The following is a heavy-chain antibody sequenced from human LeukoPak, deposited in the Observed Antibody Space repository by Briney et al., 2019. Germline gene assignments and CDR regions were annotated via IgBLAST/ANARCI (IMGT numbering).Heavy chain of an antibody. Sequence: ASAKVSCKASGYTFTSYDINWVRQATGQEPEWMGWMNPNSGKTGYVQNFKGRVTMTRDTSISTAYMELSSLSSEDTAVYYCARGPIQQSDYWGQGTVVTVSS. CDR2: MNPNSGKT. CDR1: GYTFTSYD. V-gene: IGHV1-8*01. D-gene: IGHD5-18*01. CDR3: ARGPIQQSDY. J-gene: IGHJ4*02.